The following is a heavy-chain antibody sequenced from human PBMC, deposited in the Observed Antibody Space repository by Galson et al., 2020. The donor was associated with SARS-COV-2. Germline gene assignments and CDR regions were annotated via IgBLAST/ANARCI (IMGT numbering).Heavy chain of an antibody. Sequence: SETLSLTCAVYGGSFSGYYWSWIRQPPGKGLEWIGEINHSGSTNYNPSLKSRVTISVDTSKNQFSLKLSSVTAADTAVYYCARGRLLPRVFRYWGQGTLVTVSS. CDR1: GGSFSGYY. V-gene: IGHV4-34*01. J-gene: IGHJ4*02. D-gene: IGHD3-22*01. CDR3: ARGRLLPRVFRY. CDR2: INHSGST.